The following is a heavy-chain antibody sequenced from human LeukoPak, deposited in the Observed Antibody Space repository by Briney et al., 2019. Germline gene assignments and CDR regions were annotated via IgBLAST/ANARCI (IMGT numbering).Heavy chain of an antibody. CDR2: IRYDGSNK. D-gene: IGHD5-12*01. CDR1: GFTFSNYA. V-gene: IGHV3-30*02. CDR3: AKAGGGGYSGYDRDDY. J-gene: IGHJ4*02. Sequence: GGSLRLSCAVSGFTFSNYAMHWVRQAPGKGLEWVAFIRYDGSNKYYADSVKGRFTISRDNSKNTLYLQMNSLRAEDTAVYYCAKAGGGGYSGYDRDDYWGQGTLVTVSS.